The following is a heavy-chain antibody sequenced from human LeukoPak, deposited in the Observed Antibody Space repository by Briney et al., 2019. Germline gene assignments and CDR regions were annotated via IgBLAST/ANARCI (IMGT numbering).Heavy chain of an antibody. V-gene: IGHV4-59*01. J-gene: IGHJ3*02. CDR2: IYYSGST. CDR1: GGSISSYY. Sequence: SETLSLTCTVSGGSISSYYWSWIRQPPGKGLEWIGYIYYSGSTNYNPSLKSRVTISVDTSKNQFSLKLGSVTAADTAVYYCARVDYSNYGDAFDIWGQGTMVTVSS. CDR3: ARVDYSNYGDAFDI. D-gene: IGHD4-11*01.